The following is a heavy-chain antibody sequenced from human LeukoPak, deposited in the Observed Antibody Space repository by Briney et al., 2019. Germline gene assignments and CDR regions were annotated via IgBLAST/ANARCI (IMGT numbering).Heavy chain of an antibody. V-gene: IGHV4-59*01. Sequence: SETLSLTCTVSGGSISSYYWSWIRQPPGKGLEWIGYIYYSGSTNYNPSLKSRVTISVDMSKNQFSLKLSSVTAADTAVYYCARGSAAAGKGFDYWGQGTLVTVSS. CDR2: IYYSGST. J-gene: IGHJ4*02. CDR3: ARGSAAAGKGFDY. D-gene: IGHD6-13*01. CDR1: GGSISSYY.